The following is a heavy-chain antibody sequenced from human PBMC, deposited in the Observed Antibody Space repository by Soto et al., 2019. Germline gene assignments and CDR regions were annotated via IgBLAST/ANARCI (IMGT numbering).Heavy chain of an antibody. CDR2: IIPIHGIA. CDR1: GGTFSSYT. CDR3: ARSLSWTFDY. J-gene: IGHJ4*02. V-gene: IGHV1-69*02. D-gene: IGHD6-13*01. Sequence: QVQLVQSGAEVKKPGSSVKVSCKASGGTFSSYTISWVRQAPGQGLEWMGRIIPIHGIANYAQKFQGRVTITADKSTSTAYMELSSLRSEDTAVYYCARSLSWTFDYWGQGTLVTVSS.